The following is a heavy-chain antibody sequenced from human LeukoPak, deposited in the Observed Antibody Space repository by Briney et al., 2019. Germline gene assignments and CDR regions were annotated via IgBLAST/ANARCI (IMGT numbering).Heavy chain of an antibody. CDR3: TTESMATISMRYYYYGMDV. J-gene: IGHJ6*02. CDR2: IKSKTDGGTT. CDR1: GFTFSNAW. Sequence: GSLRLSCAASGFTFSNAWMNWVRQAPGKGLEWVGRIKSKTDGGTTDYAAPVKGRFTISRDDSKNTLYLQMNSLKTEDTAVYYCTTESMATISMRYYYYGMDVWGQGTTVTVSS. D-gene: IGHD5-24*01. V-gene: IGHV3-15*07.